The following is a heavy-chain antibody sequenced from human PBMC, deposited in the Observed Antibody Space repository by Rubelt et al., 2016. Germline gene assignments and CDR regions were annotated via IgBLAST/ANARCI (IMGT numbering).Heavy chain of an antibody. CDR3: ARGDIVATIWYAFDI. D-gene: IGHD5-12*01. Sequence: QVQLQESGPGLVKPSQTLSLTCTVSGGSISSGGYYWSWIRQHPGKGLEWIGYIYYSGSTYYNPSPKSRVTISVDTSKNQFSLKMSSVTAADTAVYYCARGDIVATIWYAFDIWGQGTMVTVSS. J-gene: IGHJ3*02. CDR2: IYYSGST. CDR1: GGSISSGGYY. V-gene: IGHV4-31*03.